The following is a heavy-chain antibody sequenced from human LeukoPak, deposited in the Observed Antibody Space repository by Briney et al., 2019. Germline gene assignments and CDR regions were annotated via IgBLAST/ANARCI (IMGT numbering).Heavy chain of an antibody. CDR2: ISGSGGST. Sequence: GGSLRLSCVASGFTFSTYAMSWVRQAPGKGLEWVSTISGSGGSTYYADSVKGRFTISGDNSKNTLYLQMNSLRAEDTAVYYCAKEGYCSGGSCYSSPNYGMDVWGQGTTVTVSS. V-gene: IGHV3-23*01. J-gene: IGHJ6*02. CDR3: AKEGYCSGGSCYSSPNYGMDV. CDR1: GFTFSTYA. D-gene: IGHD2-15*01.